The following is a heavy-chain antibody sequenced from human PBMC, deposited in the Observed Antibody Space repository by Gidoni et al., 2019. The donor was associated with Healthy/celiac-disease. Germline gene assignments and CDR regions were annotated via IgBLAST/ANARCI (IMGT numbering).Heavy chain of an antibody. J-gene: IGHJ4*02. D-gene: IGHD2-15*01. CDR3: ARSIGYCSGGSCYSPFDY. Sequence: QVQLQESGPGLVKPSQTLSLTCTVSGGSISSGGSYWSWIRQHPGKGLEWIGYIYYSGSTYYNPSLKSRVTISVDTSKNQFSLKLSSVTAADTAVYYCARSIGYCSGGSCYSPFDYWGQGTLVTVSS. V-gene: IGHV4-31*03. CDR2: IYYSGST. CDR1: GGSISSGGSY.